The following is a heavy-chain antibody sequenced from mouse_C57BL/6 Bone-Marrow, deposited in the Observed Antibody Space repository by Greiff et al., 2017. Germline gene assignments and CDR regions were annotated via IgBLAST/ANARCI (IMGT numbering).Heavy chain of an antibody. D-gene: IGHD2-4*01. CDR2: INPNNGGT. J-gene: IGHJ3*01. V-gene: IGHV1-22*01. Sequence: VQLQQSGPELVKPGASVKMSCKASGYTFTDYNMHWVKQSHGKSLEWIGYINPNNGGTSYNQKFKGKATLTVNKSSSTAYMELRSLTSEDSAVYYCARQGDYDGEFAYWGQGTLVTVSA. CDR1: GYTFTDYN. CDR3: ARQGDYDGEFAY.